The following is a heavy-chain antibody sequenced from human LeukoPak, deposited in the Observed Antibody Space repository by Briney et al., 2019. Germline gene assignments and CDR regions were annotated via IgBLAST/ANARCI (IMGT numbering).Heavy chain of an antibody. V-gene: IGHV4-4*09. D-gene: IGHD3-22*01. CDR2: IYTSGST. CDR3: ARQGNYYDSSGYYYDAFDI. CDR1: GGSISSYY. Sequence: SETLSLTCTVSGGSISSYYWSWIRQPPGKGLEWIGYIYTSGSTNYNPSLKSRVTISVDTSKNQFSRKLSSVTAADTAVYYCARQGNYYDSSGYYYDAFDIWGQGTMVTVSS. J-gene: IGHJ3*02.